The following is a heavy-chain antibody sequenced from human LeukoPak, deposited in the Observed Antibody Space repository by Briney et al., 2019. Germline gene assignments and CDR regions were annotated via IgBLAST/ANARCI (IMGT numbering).Heavy chain of an antibody. CDR2: INTRSSTI. Sequence: GGSLRLSCAAPGFSLSSYNMDWVRQAPGKGLEFVAYINTRSSTIYYADSVKGRFTISRDNAKNSLYLQMNSLRAEDTAVYYCARDGGHSAEIDFWGQGTLVTVSS. CDR3: ARDGGHSAEIDF. CDR1: GFSLSSYN. V-gene: IGHV3-48*04. J-gene: IGHJ4*02. D-gene: IGHD1-14*01.